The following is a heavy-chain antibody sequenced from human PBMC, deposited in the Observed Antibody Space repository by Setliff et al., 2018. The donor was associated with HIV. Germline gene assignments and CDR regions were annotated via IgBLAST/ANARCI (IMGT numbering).Heavy chain of an antibody. V-gene: IGHV1-18*01. D-gene: IGHD3-22*01. CDR1: GYTFTSYG. CDR3: ARGTYYYDSSGYLAAGHFDY. CDR2: ISAYNGNT. Sequence: GASVQVSCKASGYTFTSYGISWVRQAPGQGLEWMGWISAYNGNTNYAQKLQGRVTMTTDTSTSTAYMELRSLRSDDTAVYYCARGTYYYDSSGYLAAGHFDYWVPETLLVTVSS. J-gene: IGHJ4*03.